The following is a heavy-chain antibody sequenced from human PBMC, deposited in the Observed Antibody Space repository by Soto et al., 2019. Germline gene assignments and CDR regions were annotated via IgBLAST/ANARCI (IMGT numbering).Heavy chain of an antibody. CDR3: AAGFSAHITMIVVPPGG. J-gene: IGHJ3*01. V-gene: IGHV1-58*01. CDR1: GFTFTSSA. Sequence: GASVKVSCKASGFTFTSSAVQWVRQARGQRLEWIGWIVVGSGNTNYAQKFQERVTITRDMSTSTAYMELSSLRSEDTAVYYCAAGFSAHITMIVVPPGGWGQGTMVTVSS. CDR2: IVVGSGNT. D-gene: IGHD3-22*01.